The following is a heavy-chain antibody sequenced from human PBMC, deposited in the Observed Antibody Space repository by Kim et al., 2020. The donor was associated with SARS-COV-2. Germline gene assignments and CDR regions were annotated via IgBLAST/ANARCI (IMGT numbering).Heavy chain of an antibody. CDR1: GFTFSSYE. J-gene: IGHJ4*02. CDR3: ARGPNYSPFDY. V-gene: IGHV3-48*03. CDR2: IIGSGTTI. Sequence: GGSLRLSCTASGFTFSSYEMNWVRQAPGKGLEWVSYIIGSGTTIYYADSVRGRFTISSDNDKNSLFLQMHSLRAEDTAVYYCARGPNYSPFDYWGQGTPV. D-gene: IGHD4-4*01.